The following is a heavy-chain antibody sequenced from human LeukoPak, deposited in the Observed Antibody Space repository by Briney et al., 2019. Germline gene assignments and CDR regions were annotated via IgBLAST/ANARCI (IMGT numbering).Heavy chain of an antibody. J-gene: IGHJ6*03. D-gene: IGHD2-2*01. CDR2: IYYSGST. CDR3: ARGCSSTTCYDHYYFYYMDV. CDR1: GGSISSYY. V-gene: IGHV4-59*01. Sequence: PSETLSLTCTVSGGSISSYYWSWIRQPPGKGLEWIGYIYYSGSTNYNPSLKSRLTMSVDTSKNQLSLQLSSVTAADTAVYYCARGCSSTTCYDHYYFYYMDVWGKGTTVTVSS.